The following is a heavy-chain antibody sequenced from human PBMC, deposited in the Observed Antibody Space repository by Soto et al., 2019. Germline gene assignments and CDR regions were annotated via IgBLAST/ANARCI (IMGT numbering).Heavy chain of an antibody. Sequence: PSETLSLTCTVSGGSISSGGYYWSWIRQHPGKGLEWIGYIYYSGSTYYNPSLKSRVTISVDTSKNQFSLKLSSVTAADTAVYYCAREKEDYGDYNNWFDPWGQGTLVTFSS. V-gene: IGHV4-31*02. J-gene: IGHJ5*02. D-gene: IGHD4-17*01. CDR2: IYYSGST. CDR1: GGSISSGGYY. CDR3: AREKEDYGDYNNWFDP.